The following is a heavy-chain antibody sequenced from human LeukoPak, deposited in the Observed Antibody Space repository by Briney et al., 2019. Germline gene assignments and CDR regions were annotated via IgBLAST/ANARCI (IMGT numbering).Heavy chain of an antibody. D-gene: IGHD3-10*02. CDR1: GFTFSSYG. CDR2: ISYDGNNK. CDR3: AELGITMIGGA. J-gene: IGHJ6*04. V-gene: IGHV3-30*18. Sequence: PGGSLRLSCAASGFTFSSYGMHWVRQPPGKGLEWVAVISYDGNNKYYTDSVQGRFTISRDNAKNSLYLQMNSLRAEDTAVYYCAELGITMIGGAWGKGTTVTISS.